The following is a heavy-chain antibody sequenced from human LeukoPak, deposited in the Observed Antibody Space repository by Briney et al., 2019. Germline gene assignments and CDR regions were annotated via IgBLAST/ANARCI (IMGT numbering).Heavy chain of an antibody. D-gene: IGHD3-22*01. V-gene: IGHV3-11*05. J-gene: IGHJ4*02. CDR2: ISGSSSYT. Sequence: NPGGSLRLSCAASGFTFSDYYMSWVRQAPGKGLEWVSYISGSSSYTNYADSVKGRFTISRDNAKNSLYLQMNSLRAEDTAVYYCARDLTASDYYDSSGYYQPDYWGQGTLVTVSS. CDR1: GFTFSDYY. CDR3: ARDLTASDYYDSSGYYQPDY.